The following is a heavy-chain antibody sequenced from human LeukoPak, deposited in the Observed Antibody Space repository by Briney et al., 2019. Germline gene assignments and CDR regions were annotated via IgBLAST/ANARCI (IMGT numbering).Heavy chain of an antibody. J-gene: IGHJ4*02. CDR3: AKAQDILTGYDY. Sequence: GGSLRLSCAASGFTFSSYGMHWVRQAPGKGLEWVAVITYDGSNKYYADSVKGRFTISRDNSKNTLYLQMNSLRAEDTAVYYCAKAQDILTGYDYWGQGTLVTVSS. CDR1: GFTFSSYG. V-gene: IGHV3-30*18. D-gene: IGHD3-9*01. CDR2: ITYDGSNK.